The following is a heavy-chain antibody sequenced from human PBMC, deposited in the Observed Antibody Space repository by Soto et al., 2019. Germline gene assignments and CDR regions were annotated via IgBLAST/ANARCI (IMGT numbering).Heavy chain of an antibody. CDR3: AKDIAVVRGVIIDLEV. D-gene: IGHD3-10*01. Sequence: QVQLVESGGGVVQPGRSLRLSCAASGFTFSNYGMHWVRQAPGKGLEWVAVTSYDGDKEYYADSVKGRFTISRDNSKNTLNLQMNSLRVEDTAVYYCAKDIAVVRGVIIDLEVWGRGTTVTVSS. CDR2: TSYDGDKE. J-gene: IGHJ6*02. V-gene: IGHV3-30*18. CDR1: GFTFSNYG.